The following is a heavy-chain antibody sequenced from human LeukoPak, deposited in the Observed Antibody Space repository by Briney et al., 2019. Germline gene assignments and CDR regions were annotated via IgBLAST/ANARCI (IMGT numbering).Heavy chain of an antibody. CDR1: GFTFSDYY. V-gene: IGHV3-11*01. D-gene: IGHD3-9*01. CDR2: ISSGGGTR. CDR3: ATPQNYDILTGVDY. J-gene: IGHJ4*02. Sequence: GGSLRLSCAASGFTFSDYYMNWIRQAPGKGLEWVSYISSGGGTRSYADSVKGRFTISRDNAKNSLYLQMNSLRAEDTAVYYCATPQNYDILTGVDYCGQGPLVTVSS.